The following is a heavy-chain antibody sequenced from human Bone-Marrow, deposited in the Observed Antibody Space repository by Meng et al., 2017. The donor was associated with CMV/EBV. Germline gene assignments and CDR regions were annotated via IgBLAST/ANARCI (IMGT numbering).Heavy chain of an antibody. Sequence: GGSLRLSCAASGFTFSSFAMNWVRQAPGKGLEWVAVISYDGTNKYYADSVKGRFTISRDNSKSTLSLQMSSLRVEDTALYYCAREPQVPSRAYFYGLDVWGQGTTVTVSS. CDR1: GFTFSSFA. D-gene: IGHD4/OR15-4a*01. CDR2: ISYDGTNK. CDR3: AREPQVPSRAYFYGLDV. J-gene: IGHJ6*02. V-gene: IGHV3-30-3*01.